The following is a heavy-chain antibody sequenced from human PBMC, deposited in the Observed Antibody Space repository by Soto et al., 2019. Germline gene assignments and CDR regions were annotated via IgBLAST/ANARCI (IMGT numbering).Heavy chain of an antibody. CDR2: IYYSGST. J-gene: IGHJ4*02. V-gene: IGHV4-39*07. CDR1: GGSISSSSYY. D-gene: IGHD3-22*01. CDR3: ASRIDYDSSGSYFDY. Sequence: SETLXLTCTVSGGSISSSSYYWGWIRQPPGKGLEWIGSIYYSGSTYYNPSLKSRVTISVDTSKNHFSLKLSSVTAADTAVYYCASRIDYDSSGSYFDYWGQGTLVTVSS.